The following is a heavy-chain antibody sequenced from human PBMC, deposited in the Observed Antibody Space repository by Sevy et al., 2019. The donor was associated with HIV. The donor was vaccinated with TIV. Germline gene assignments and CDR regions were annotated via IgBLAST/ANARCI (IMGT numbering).Heavy chain of an antibody. D-gene: IGHD5-12*01. V-gene: IGHV1-69*13. CDR1: GGTFSSYA. Sequence: ASVKVSCKASGGTFSSYAISWVRQAPGQGLEWMGGIIPIFGTANYAQKFQGRVTITADESTSTAYMELSSLRSEDTAVYDCARAVEMATSSYYYYGMDVWGQGTTVTVSS. CDR3: ARAVEMATSSYYYYGMDV. J-gene: IGHJ6*02. CDR2: IIPIFGTA.